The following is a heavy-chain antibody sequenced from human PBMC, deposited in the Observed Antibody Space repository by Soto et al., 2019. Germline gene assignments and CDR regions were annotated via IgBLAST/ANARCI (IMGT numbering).Heavy chain of an antibody. V-gene: IGHV3-23*01. J-gene: IGHJ4*01. Sequence: PGGSLRLSCGASGFTFDSPYSHGMSWVRQSPGKGPEWVSTISSNGASTHYAESVKGRFTISKDASRNTVHLHMNSLRAEDTATYFCVSWVSANFEYWGRGTQVAVYS. CDR1: GFTFDSPYSHG. D-gene: IGHD3-16*01. CDR2: ISSNGAST. CDR3: VSWVSANFEY.